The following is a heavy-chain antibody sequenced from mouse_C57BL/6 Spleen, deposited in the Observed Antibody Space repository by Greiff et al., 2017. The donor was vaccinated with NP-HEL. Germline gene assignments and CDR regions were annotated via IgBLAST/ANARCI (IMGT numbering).Heavy chain of an antibody. J-gene: IGHJ4*01. Sequence: QVQLQQPGAELVRPGSSVKLSCKASGYTFTSYWMHWVKQRPIQGLEWIGNIDPSDSETHYNQKFKDKATLTVDKSSSTAYMQLSSLTSEDSAVYYCARVYYYVSSYGYYAMDYWGQGTSVTVSS. CDR1: GYTFTSYW. V-gene: IGHV1-52*01. CDR2: IDPSDSET. D-gene: IGHD1-1*01. CDR3: ARVYYYVSSYGYYAMDY.